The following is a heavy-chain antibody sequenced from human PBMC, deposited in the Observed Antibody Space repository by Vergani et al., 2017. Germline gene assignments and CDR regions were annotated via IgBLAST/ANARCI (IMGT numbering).Heavy chain of an antibody. D-gene: IGHD6-13*01. J-gene: IGHJ5*02. V-gene: IGHV3-73*02. Sequence: LVESGGGLVQPGGSLKLSCAASGFTFSDSALHWVRLASGKRLEWVGRIREKANGFETQYAASVQGRFTISRDDSKNTAYLQMNSLETEDTAVYYCTRPLYDIAARETWGQGALVTVSS. CDR1: GFTFSDSA. CDR3: TRPLYDIAARET. CDR2: IREKANGFET.